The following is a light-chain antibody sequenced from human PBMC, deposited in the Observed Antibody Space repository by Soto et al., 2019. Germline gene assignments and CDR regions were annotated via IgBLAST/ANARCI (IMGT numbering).Light chain of an antibody. J-gene: IGKJ1*01. CDR1: QSIRHY. V-gene: IGKV1-5*01. CDR2: GAS. CDR3: RHHNSYSQT. Sequence: DIQMTQSPPTLSASVGDRVTITCRASQSIRHYLAWYQQMPGKAPKLLIYGASTLQSGVPSRFSGSGSGTEFTLTLSSLQPDDFGTYFCRHHNSYSQTFGQGTNVEIK.